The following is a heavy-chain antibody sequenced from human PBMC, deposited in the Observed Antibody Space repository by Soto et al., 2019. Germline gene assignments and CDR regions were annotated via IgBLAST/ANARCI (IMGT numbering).Heavy chain of an antibody. CDR3: ARGVGLGYFDWLLKEFYYFDY. CDR1: GYTFTSYG. J-gene: IGHJ4*02. D-gene: IGHD3-9*01. CDR2: ISAYNGNT. Sequence: ASVKVSCKASGYTFTSYGISWVRQAPGQGLEWMGWISAYNGNTNYAQKLQGRVTMTTDTSTSTAYMELRSLRSDDTAVYYCARGVGLGYFDWLLKEFYYFDYWGQGTLVTVSS. V-gene: IGHV1-18*01.